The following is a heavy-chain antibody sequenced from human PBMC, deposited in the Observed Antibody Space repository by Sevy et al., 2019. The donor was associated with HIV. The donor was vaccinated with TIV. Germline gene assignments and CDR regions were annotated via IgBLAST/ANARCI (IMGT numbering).Heavy chain of an antibody. CDR1: GFTFNNYW. CDR2: IKQDGSEK. CDR3: ARSRKTVVVVSMYFYGMDV. J-gene: IGHJ6*02. D-gene: IGHD2-15*01. V-gene: IGHV3-7*03. Sequence: GGSLRLSCAASGFTFNNYWMSWVRQAPGRGLEWVANIKQDGSEKYNVDSVKGRFTISRDNTKNSLYLQMNSLRAEDTAVYYCARSRKTVVVVSMYFYGMDVWGQGTTVTVSS.